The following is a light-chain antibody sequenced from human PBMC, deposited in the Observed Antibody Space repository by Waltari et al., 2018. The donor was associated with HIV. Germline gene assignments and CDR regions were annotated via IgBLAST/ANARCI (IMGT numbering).Light chain of an antibody. Sequence: QPALTQPPSASGSPGQSVTISCTGTSRDIGTYPYVSWYQQHPVRAPNLLIYEVNKRPSGVPDRFSGSKSANTASLTVSGLQVADEADYYCSSYAGNNNYVFGTGTRVTVL. CDR2: EVN. V-gene: IGLV2-8*01. CDR3: SSYAGNNNYV. J-gene: IGLJ1*01. CDR1: SRDIGTYPY.